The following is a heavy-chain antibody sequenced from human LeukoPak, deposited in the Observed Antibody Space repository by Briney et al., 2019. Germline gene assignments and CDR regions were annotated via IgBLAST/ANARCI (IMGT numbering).Heavy chain of an antibody. D-gene: IGHD3-16*01. Sequence: TGGSLRLSCAASGFTFSSYAMSWVRQAPGKGLEWVSTISGSGGSTYYADSVKGRFTISRDNSKNTLYLQMNSLRAEDTAVYYCAKGQYVWGHMGYWGQGTLVTVSS. J-gene: IGHJ4*02. V-gene: IGHV3-23*01. CDR3: AKGQYVWGHMGY. CDR2: ISGSGGST. CDR1: GFTFSSYA.